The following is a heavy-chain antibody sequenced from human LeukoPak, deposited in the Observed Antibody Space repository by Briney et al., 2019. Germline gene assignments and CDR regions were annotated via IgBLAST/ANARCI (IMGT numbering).Heavy chain of an antibody. J-gene: IGHJ5*02. V-gene: IGHV1-69*04. CDR3: ARDLLERPFGP. Sequence: GSSVKVSCKASGGTFSSYAISWVRQAPGQGLEWMGRIIPILGIANYAQKFQGRVTITADKSTSTAYMELSNLRSEDTAVYYCARDLLERPFGPWGQGTLVTVSS. D-gene: IGHD1-1*01. CDR2: IIPILGIA. CDR1: GGTFSSYA.